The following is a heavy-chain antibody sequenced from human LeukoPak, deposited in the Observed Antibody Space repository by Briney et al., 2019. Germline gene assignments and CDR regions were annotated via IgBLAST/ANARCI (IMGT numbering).Heavy chain of an antibody. V-gene: IGHV3-23*01. Sequence: PGGSLRLSCAASGFTFSSYAMSWVRQAPGKGLEWVSAISGSGGSTYYADSVKGRFTISRDNPKNTLYLQMNSLRAEDTAVYYCAKDDMSILPYYYDSSGYTAFDYWGQGTLVTVSS. J-gene: IGHJ4*02. D-gene: IGHD3-22*01. CDR2: ISGSGGST. CDR1: GFTFSSYA. CDR3: AKDDMSILPYYYDSSGYTAFDY.